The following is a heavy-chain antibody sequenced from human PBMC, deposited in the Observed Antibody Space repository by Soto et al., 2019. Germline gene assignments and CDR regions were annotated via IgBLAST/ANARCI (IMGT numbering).Heavy chain of an antibody. V-gene: IGHV1-46*01. CDR2: INPSGGST. Sequence: ASVKVSCKASGYSFTWYSMHWVRQAPGQGLEWMGIINPSGGSTSSAQKFQGRVTITRDTSTSTVYMELSSLRSEDTAIYYCASSAAGPFSAPFDYWGQGTLVTVSS. D-gene: IGHD6-13*01. J-gene: IGHJ4*02. CDR1: GYSFTWYS. CDR3: ASSAAGPFSAPFDY.